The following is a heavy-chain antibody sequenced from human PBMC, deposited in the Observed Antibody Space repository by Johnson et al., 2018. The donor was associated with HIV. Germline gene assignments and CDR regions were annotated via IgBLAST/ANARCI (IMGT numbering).Heavy chain of an antibody. J-gene: IGHJ3*02. D-gene: IGHD3-3*02. CDR2: IKSKTDGGTT. CDR1: GFTFSNAW. Sequence: VQLVESGGGVVQPGRSLRLSCAASGFTFSNAWMNWVRQAPGKGLEWVGRIKSKTDGGTTDYAAPVKGRFTISRDDSKNTLYLQMNSLRAEDTAAYYCARELSHDAFDIWGQGTMVTVSS. CDR3: ARELSHDAFDI. V-gene: IGHV3-15*05.